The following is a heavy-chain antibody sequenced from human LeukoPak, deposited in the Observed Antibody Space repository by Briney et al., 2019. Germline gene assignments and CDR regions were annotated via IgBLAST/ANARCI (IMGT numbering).Heavy chain of an antibody. CDR2: ISSSSSYI. CDR1: GFTFSSYS. J-gene: IGHJ5*02. Sequence: PGGSLRLSCTASGFTFSSYSMNWVRQAPGKGLEWVSSISSSSSYIYYADSVKGRFTISRDNAKNSLYLQMNSLRAEDTAVYYCVRDRLWFGESGFDPWGQGTLVTVSS. CDR3: VRDRLWFGESGFDP. D-gene: IGHD3-10*01. V-gene: IGHV3-21*01.